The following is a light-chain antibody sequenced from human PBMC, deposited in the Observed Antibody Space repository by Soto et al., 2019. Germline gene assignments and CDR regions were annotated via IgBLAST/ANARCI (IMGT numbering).Light chain of an antibody. CDR3: CSYAGSSTLV. Sequence: QSLLPQPASVSGSPGQSITISCTGTSSDVGSYNLVSWYQQHPGKAPKLMIYEVSKRPSGVSNRFSGSKSGNTASLTISGLQAEDEADYYCCSYAGSSTLVFGTGTKVTVL. J-gene: IGLJ1*01. CDR1: SSDVGSYNL. CDR2: EVS. V-gene: IGLV2-23*02.